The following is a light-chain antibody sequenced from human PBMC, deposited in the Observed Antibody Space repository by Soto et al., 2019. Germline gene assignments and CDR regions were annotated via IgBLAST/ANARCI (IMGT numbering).Light chain of an antibody. CDR3: QQSYSTPYT. Sequence: DIQMTQSPSSLSASVGDRVTITCWASQSIGDYLNWYQQKPGKAPNLLIYLTSKLQSGVPSRFSGSGSGTDFTLTISSLQPGDFATYYCQQSYSTPYTFGQGTKLEIK. V-gene: IGKV1-39*01. J-gene: IGKJ2*01. CDR2: LTS. CDR1: QSIGDY.